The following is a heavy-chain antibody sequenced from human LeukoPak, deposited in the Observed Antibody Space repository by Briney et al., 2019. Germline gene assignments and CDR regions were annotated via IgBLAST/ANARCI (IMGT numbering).Heavy chain of an antibody. V-gene: IGHV3-23*01. CDR2: ISGSGGST. D-gene: IGHD2-2*01. CDR3: AKDKYTYALAYYFDY. Sequence: GGSLRLSCAASGFTFSSYGMSWVRQAPGKGLEWVSAISGSGGSTYYADSVKGRFTISRDNSKNTLYLQMNSLRAEDTAIYYCAKDKYTYALAYYFDYWGQGTLVTVSS. J-gene: IGHJ4*02. CDR1: GFTFSSYG.